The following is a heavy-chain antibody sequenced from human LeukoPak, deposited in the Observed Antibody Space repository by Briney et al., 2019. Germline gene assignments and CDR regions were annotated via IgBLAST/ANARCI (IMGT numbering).Heavy chain of an antibody. CDR1: GYSFTSYW. V-gene: IGHV5-51*01. CDR2: IYPGDSDT. CDR3: ARSLAVAGTPYYFDY. Sequence: GASVKVSCKGSGYSFTSYWIGWVRQMPGKGLEWMGIIYPGDSDTRYSPSFQGQVTISADKSISTAYLQWSSLKASDTAMYYCARSLAVAGTPYYFDYWGQGTLVTVSS. D-gene: IGHD6-19*01. J-gene: IGHJ4*02.